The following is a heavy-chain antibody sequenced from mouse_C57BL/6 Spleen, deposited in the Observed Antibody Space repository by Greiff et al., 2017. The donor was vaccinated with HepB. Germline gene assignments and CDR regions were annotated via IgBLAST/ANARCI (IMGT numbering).Heavy chain of an antibody. CDR3: ARAAQATGYAMDY. Sequence: VQLVESGAELARPGASVKLSCKASGYTFTSYGISWVKQRTGQGLEWIGEIYPRSGNTYYNEKFKGKATLTADKSSSTAYMELRSLTSEDSAVYFCARAAQATGYAMDYWGQGTSVTVSS. V-gene: IGHV1-81*01. D-gene: IGHD3-2*02. CDR1: GYTFTSYG. J-gene: IGHJ4*01. CDR2: IYPRSGNT.